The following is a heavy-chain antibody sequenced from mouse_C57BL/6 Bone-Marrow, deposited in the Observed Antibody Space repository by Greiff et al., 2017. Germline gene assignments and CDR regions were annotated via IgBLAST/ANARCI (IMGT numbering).Heavy chain of an antibody. V-gene: IGHV1-81*01. CDR3: ACPYYYGSSYYYAMDY. CDR1: GYTFTSYG. D-gene: IGHD1-1*01. CDR2: IYPRSGNT. Sequence: VKLLESGAELARPGASVKLSCKASGYTFTSYGISWVKQRTGQGLEWIGEIYPRSGNTYYNEKFKGKATLTADKSSSTAYMELRSLTSEDSAVYFCACPYYYGSSYYYAMDYWGQGTSVTVSS. J-gene: IGHJ4*01.